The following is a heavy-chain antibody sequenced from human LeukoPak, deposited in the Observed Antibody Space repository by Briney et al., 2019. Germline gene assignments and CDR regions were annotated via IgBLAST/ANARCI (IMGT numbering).Heavy chain of an antibody. CDR1: GFTFSSYG. CDR3: AKDSIGGRYQLLYHLDY. D-gene: IGHD2-2*02. Sequence: PGGSLRLSCAASGFTFSSYGMHWVRQAPGKGLEWVAFIRYDGSNKYYADSVKGRFTISRDNSKNTLYLQMNSLRAEDTAVYYCAKDSIGGRYQLLYHLDYWGQGTLVTVSS. V-gene: IGHV3-30*02. CDR2: IRYDGSNK. J-gene: IGHJ4*02.